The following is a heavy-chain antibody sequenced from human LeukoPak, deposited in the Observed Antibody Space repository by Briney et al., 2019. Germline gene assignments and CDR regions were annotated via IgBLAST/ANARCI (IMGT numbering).Heavy chain of an antibody. CDR2: ITYDGSNK. D-gene: IGHD5-24*01. Sequence: GGSLRLSCAASAFTFSAYGMHWVRQAPGKGLEWVAVITYDGSNKYYAESVKGRFTISRDNSKNTLYLQMNSLRAEDTAVYYCARLRWLPDYWGQGTLVTVSS. V-gene: IGHV3-30*03. CDR3: ARLRWLPDY. CDR1: AFTFSAYG. J-gene: IGHJ4*02.